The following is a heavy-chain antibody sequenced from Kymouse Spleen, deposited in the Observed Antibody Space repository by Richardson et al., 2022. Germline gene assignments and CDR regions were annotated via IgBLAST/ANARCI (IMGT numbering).Heavy chain of an antibody. CDR1: GYSFTSYW. CDR3: ARRSRVYSSSLNWFDP. CDR2: IYPGDSDT. J-gene: IGHJ5*02. V-gene: IGHV5-51*01. Sequence: EVQLVQSGAEVKKPGESLKISCKGSGYSFTSYWIGWVRQMPGKGLEWMGIIYPGDSDTRYSPSFQGQVTISADKSISTAYLQWSSLKASDTAMYYCARRSRVYSSSLNWFDPWGQGTLVTVSS. D-gene: IGHD6-6*01.